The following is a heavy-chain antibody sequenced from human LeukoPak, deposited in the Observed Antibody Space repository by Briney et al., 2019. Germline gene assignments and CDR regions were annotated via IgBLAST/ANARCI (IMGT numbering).Heavy chain of an antibody. CDR1: GGSISSYY. D-gene: IGHD2-21*01. CDR3: ARVVRDSRGYFDL. J-gene: IGHJ2*01. CDR2: IYYSGST. V-gene: IGHV4-59*01. Sequence: PSETLSLTCTVSGGSISSYYWSWIRQPPGKGLEWIGYIYYSGSTNYNTSLKSRVTISVDTSKNQFSLKLSSVTAADTAVYYCARVVRDSRGYFDLWGRGTLVTVSS.